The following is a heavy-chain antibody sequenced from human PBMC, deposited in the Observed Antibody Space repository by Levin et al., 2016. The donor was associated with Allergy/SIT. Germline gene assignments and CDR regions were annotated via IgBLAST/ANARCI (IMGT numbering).Heavy chain of an antibody. Sequence: ASVKVSCKASGYTFTDYHIIWVRQAPGQGLEWMGWINPYNGDTNYAQKFQDRVTMTTDTSTPAAYMEVSSLRSDDTAVYFCAREWQQWGFDPWGQGTLVTVSS. D-gene: IGHD6-19*01. CDR1: GYTFTDYH. CDR2: INPYNGDT. CDR3: AREWQQWGFDP. V-gene: IGHV1-18*04. J-gene: IGHJ5*02.